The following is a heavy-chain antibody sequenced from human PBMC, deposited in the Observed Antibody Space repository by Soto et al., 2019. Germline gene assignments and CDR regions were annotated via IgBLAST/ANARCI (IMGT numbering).Heavy chain of an antibody. V-gene: IGHV1-24*01. CDR3: ATTRTTYVYDFDS. CDR2: FDPEEGEI. CDR1: GHSLTDLS. D-gene: IGHD3-16*01. Sequence: ASVKVSCKVAGHSLTDLSMHWVRQGPGRGLEWLGGFDPEEGEIICAQNFQGRIRLTEDTSTDTAFMELNSLKSEDTAIYYCATTRTTYVYDFDSWGQGTLVTVPS. J-gene: IGHJ4*02.